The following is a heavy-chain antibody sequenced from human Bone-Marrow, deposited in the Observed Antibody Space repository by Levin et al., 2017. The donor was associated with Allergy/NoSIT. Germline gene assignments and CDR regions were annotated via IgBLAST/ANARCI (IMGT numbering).Heavy chain of an antibody. D-gene: IGHD3-16*01. J-gene: IGHJ6*02. Sequence: LSLTCAASGFTFDDYAMHWVRQAPGKGLEWVSGISWNSAFIDYADSVKGRFTISRDNAKNTLYLQMNSLRPDDTAMYYCARDWRSYHYAMDVWGQGTTVTVS. CDR2: ISWNSAFI. CDR1: GFTFDDYA. V-gene: IGHV3-9*01. CDR3: ARDWRSYHYAMDV.